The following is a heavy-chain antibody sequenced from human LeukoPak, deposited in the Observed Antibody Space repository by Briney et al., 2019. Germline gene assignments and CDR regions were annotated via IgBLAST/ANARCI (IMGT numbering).Heavy chain of an antibody. D-gene: IGHD5-18*01. V-gene: IGHV3-11*04. CDR2: ISSSGSTI. CDR1: GFTFSDYY. J-gene: IGHJ4*02. CDR3: AREGGYSYGSFDY. Sequence: GGSLRLSCAASGFTFSDYYMTWIRQAPGKGLEWVSYISSSGSTIYYADSVKGRFAISRDNSKNTLYLQMNTLRAEDTAVYYCAREGGYSYGSFDYWGQGTLVTVSS.